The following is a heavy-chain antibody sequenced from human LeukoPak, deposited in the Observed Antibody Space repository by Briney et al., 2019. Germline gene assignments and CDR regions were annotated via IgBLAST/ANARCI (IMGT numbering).Heavy chain of an antibody. Sequence: GGSLRLSCAASGFTFSSYWMSWVRQAAGKGLEWVSYITGSSSTINYADSVKGRFTISRDNAKNSLYLQMNSLRAEDTAVYYCARDLGIAVAAFDYWGQGTLVTVSS. CDR2: ITGSSSTI. CDR3: ARDLGIAVAAFDY. D-gene: IGHD6-19*01. V-gene: IGHV3-48*04. J-gene: IGHJ4*02. CDR1: GFTFSSYW.